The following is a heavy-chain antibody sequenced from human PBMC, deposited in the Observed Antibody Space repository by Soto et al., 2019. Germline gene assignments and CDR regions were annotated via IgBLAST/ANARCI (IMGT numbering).Heavy chain of an antibody. J-gene: IGHJ4*02. CDR2: ISNDGSSK. V-gene: IGHV3-30*18. D-gene: IGHD4-17*01. CDR1: GFSFSSSG. Sequence: SLRLSCAASGFSFSSSGMHWVRQAPGKGLEWVAVISNDGSSKYYAESVKGRFTISRDNSKNTLYLQMDSLRAEDTAVFYCAKEGGSTTVTTQDYWGQGILVTVSS. CDR3: AKEGGSTTVTTQDY.